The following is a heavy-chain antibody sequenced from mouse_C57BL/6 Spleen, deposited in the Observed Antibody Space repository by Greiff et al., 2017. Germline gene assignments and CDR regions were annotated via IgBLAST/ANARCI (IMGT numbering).Heavy chain of an antibody. CDR3: ARRALPGYFDV. J-gene: IGHJ1*03. V-gene: IGHV1-76*01. Sequence: VQLQQSGAELVRPGASVKLSCKASGYTFTDYYINWVQQRPGQGLEWIARIYPGRGNTYYTEKFKGKATLTAEKSSSTAYMQLSSLTSEDSAVYFCARRALPGYFDVWGTGTTVTVSS. CDR1: GYTFTDYY. D-gene: IGHD3-3*01. CDR2: IYPGRGNT.